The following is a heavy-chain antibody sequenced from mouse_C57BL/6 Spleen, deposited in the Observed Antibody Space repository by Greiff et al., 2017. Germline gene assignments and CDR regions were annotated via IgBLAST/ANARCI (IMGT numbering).Heavy chain of an antibody. CDR1: GFNIKDDY. J-gene: IGHJ3*01. V-gene: IGHV14-4*01. CDR2: IDPENGDT. CDR3: TRVYGSSAWFAY. Sequence: EVKLMESGAELVRPGASVKLSCTASGFNIKDDYMHWVKQRPEQGLEWIGWIDPENGDTEYASKFQGKATITADTSSNTAYLQLSSLTSEDTAVYYCTRVYGSSAWFAYWGQGTLVTVSA. D-gene: IGHD1-1*01.